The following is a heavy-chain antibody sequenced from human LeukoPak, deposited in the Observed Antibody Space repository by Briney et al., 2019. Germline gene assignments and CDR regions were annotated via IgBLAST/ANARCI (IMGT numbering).Heavy chain of an antibody. V-gene: IGHV4-59*01. J-gene: IGHJ4*02. D-gene: IGHD5-18*01. CDR2: IYYSGST. CDR1: GGSISSYY. Sequence: ETLSLTCTVSGGSISSYYWSWVRQPPGKGLEWIGYIYYSGSTNYNPSLKSRVTISVDTSKNQFSLKLSSVTAADTAVYYCARGSDTAMVTGVDYWGQGTLVTVSS. CDR3: ARGSDTAMVTGVDY.